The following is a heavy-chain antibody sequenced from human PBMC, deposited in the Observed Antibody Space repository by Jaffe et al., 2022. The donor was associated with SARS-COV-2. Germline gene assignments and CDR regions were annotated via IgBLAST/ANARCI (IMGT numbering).Heavy chain of an antibody. D-gene: IGHD3-9*01. CDR1: GFTFSSYA. J-gene: IGHJ4*02. Sequence: EVQLLESGGGLVQPGGSLRLSCAASGFTFSSYAMSWVRQAPGKGLEWVSAISGSGGSTYYADSVKGRFTISRDNSKNTLYLQMNSLRAEDTAVYYCAKGSPTYYDILTGFDYWGQGTLVTVSS. CDR2: ISGSGGST. CDR3: AKGSPTYYDILTGFDY. V-gene: IGHV3-23*01.